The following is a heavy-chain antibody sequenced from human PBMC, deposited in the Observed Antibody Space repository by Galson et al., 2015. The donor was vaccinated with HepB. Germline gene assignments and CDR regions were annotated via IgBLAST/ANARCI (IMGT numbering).Heavy chain of an antibody. Sequence: SLRLSCAASGFTFTKAWMSWVRQAPGKGLEWVGRIKSKSDGGTTLYAAPVKGRFTISRDDSKNTLHLQMNSLQREDTALYFCVTDTTGSREYWGQGTLVAVSS. J-gene: IGHJ4*02. D-gene: IGHD1-26*01. V-gene: IGHV3-15*01. CDR3: VTDTTGSREY. CDR2: IKSKSDGGTT. CDR1: GFTFTKAW.